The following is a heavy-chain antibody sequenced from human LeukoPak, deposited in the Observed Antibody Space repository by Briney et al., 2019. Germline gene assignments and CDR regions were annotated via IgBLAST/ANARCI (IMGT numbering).Heavy chain of an antibody. CDR3: AGSAPSSGYYYGDAFDI. V-gene: IGHV4-39*01. CDR2: IYYSGST. D-gene: IGHD3-22*01. CDR1: GGSLSSSHYY. Sequence: SGTLSLTCILSGGSLSSSHYYWGWIRQPPGKGLEWIGYIYYSGSTYYNPSLKSRVTISVDTSKNQFSLNLSSVTAADTAVYYCAGSAPSSGYYYGDAFDIWGQGTMVTVSS. J-gene: IGHJ3*02.